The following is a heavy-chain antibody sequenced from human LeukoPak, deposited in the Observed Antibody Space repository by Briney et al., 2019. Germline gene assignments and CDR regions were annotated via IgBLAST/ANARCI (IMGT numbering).Heavy chain of an antibody. V-gene: IGHV4-59*01. J-gene: IGHJ5*02. CDR1: VGSISGYY. CDR2: SHYSGST. Sequence: PSETLSLTCTVSVGSISGYYWSWIPQPPGQGLEWIGYSHYSGSTNYNPSLKSRVSISLDMSKNQFSLRLNSVTAADTAVYYCAREGQWLPDWFDPWGQGTLVTISS. D-gene: IGHD6-19*01. CDR3: AREGQWLPDWFDP.